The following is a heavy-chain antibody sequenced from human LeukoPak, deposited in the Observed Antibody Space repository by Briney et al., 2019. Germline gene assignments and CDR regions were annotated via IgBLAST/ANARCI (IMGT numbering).Heavy chain of an antibody. Sequence: PGGSLRLSCEGSEFIFFKYWMTWVRQVPGKGLEWVANIDEDGDEKNYLDSVKGRFTISRDNAENSLNLQLNSLRADDTAVYYCARLTGTTGFDYWGQGTLVTVSS. CDR2: IDEDGDEK. J-gene: IGHJ4*02. CDR3: ARLTGTTGFDY. D-gene: IGHD1-1*01. CDR1: EFIFFKYW. V-gene: IGHV3-7*01.